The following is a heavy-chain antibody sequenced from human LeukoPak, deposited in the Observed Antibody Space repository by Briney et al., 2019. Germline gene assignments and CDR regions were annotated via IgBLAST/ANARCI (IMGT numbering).Heavy chain of an antibody. Sequence: SERLSLTCTVSGGSISSYYWSWFRQPPGKQLEWIGYIYYTGNTNYNPSLKSRVTILIDTSTNQFSLKLKSVTPADTAVYYCARSSPVGPAELDSWGHGILVSVSS. V-gene: IGHV4-59*01. CDR3: ARSSPVGPAELDS. D-gene: IGHD1-14*01. J-gene: IGHJ5*01. CDR1: GGSISSYY. CDR2: IYYTGNT.